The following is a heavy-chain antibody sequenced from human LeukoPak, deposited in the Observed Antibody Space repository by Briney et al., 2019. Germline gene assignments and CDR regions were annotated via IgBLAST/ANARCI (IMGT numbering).Heavy chain of an antibody. CDR1: GGTFSSYA. Sequence: SVKVSCKASGGTFSSYAISWVRQAPGQGLEWMGGIIPIFGTANYAQKFQGRVTITADESTSTAYMELSSLRSEDTAVYYCARGQKYTSGYTVTELGSRYFDYWGQGTLVTVSS. V-gene: IGHV1-69*13. J-gene: IGHJ4*02. D-gene: IGHD5-18*01. CDR2: IIPIFGTA. CDR3: ARGQKYTSGYTVTELGSRYFDY.